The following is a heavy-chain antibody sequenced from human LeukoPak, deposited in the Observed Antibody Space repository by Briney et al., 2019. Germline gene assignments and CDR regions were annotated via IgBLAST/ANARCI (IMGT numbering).Heavy chain of an antibody. D-gene: IGHD6-19*01. CDR3: ARGGQWLVG. CDR2: MNPNSGNT. J-gene: IGHJ4*02. Sequence: ASEKVSCKASGYTFTSYYMHWVRQATGQGLEWMGWMNPNSGNTGYAQKFQGRVTMTRNTSISTAYMELSSLRSEDTAVYYCARGGQWLVGWGQGTLVTVSS. CDR1: GYTFTSYY. V-gene: IGHV1-8*02.